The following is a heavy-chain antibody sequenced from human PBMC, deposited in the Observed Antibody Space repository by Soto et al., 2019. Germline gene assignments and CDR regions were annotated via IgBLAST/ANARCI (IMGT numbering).Heavy chain of an antibody. CDR3: ARDQPGYSYGYGLGY. CDR2: ISSSSSYI. J-gene: IGHJ4*02. CDR1: GFTFSSYS. V-gene: IGHV3-21*01. D-gene: IGHD5-18*01. Sequence: EVQLVESGGGLVKPGGSLRLSCAASGFTFSSYSMNWVRQAPGKGLEWVSSISSSSSYIYYADSVKGRFTISRDNAKKSLYLQMTSRRAEDTAVYCCARDQPGYSYGYGLGYWGQGTLVTVSS.